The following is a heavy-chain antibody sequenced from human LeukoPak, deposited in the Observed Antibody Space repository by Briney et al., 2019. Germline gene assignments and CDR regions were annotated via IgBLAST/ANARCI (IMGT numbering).Heavy chain of an antibody. D-gene: IGHD4-17*01. J-gene: IGHJ4*02. V-gene: IGHV3-7*01. CDR2: INQGGSAK. CDR1: GFTFSSYW. Sequence: GGSLRLSCVASGFTFSSYWMSWVRQAPGKGPEWVANINQGGSAKYYVDSVKGRFTISRDNAKNSLYLQMNSLRAEDTAVYYCTRDEEYGDSHWGQGTLVTVSS. CDR3: TRDEEYGDSH.